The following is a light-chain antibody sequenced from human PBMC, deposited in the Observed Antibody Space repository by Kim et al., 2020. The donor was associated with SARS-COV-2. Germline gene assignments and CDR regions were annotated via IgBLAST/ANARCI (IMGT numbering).Light chain of an antibody. V-gene: IGLV3-1*01. CDR1: KLGDKY. CDR3: QAWDSSTSVV. CDR2: QDN. Sequence: SYELTQPPSVSVSPGQTASITCSGDKLGDKYARWYQQKPGQSPVLVIYQDNKRPSGIPERFSGSNSGNTATLIISGTQAMDEADYYCQAWDSSTSVVFGGGTQLTVL. J-gene: IGLJ2*01.